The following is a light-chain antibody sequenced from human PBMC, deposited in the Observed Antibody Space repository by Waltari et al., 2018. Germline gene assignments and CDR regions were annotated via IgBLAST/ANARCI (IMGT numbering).Light chain of an antibody. J-gene: IGLJ1*01. CDR1: TSDVGSYDL. V-gene: IGLV2-23*02. CDR3: CSYAGRGTYV. Sequence: QSALTQPASVSGTPGQSFTISCSGTTSDVGSYDLFSWYQQHPGKAPKLLICEVFKRPPDTSSRFSGAKSGSTASLTISGLQPEDEADYYCCSYAGRGTYVFGSGTKVTVL. CDR2: EVF.